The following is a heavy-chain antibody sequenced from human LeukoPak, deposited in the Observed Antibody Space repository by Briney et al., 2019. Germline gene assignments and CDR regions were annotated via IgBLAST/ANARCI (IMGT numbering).Heavy chain of an antibody. CDR1: GYAFTGYY. Sequence: ASVKVSCKASGYAFTGYYMHWVRQAPGQGLEWMGWINPNSGGTNYAQKFQGWVTMTRDTSTSTAYMELSSLRSEDTAVYYCARDRRITIFGVVTPDAFDIWGQGAMVTVSS. D-gene: IGHD3-3*01. CDR3: ARDRRITIFGVVTPDAFDI. V-gene: IGHV1-2*04. CDR2: INPNSGGT. J-gene: IGHJ3*02.